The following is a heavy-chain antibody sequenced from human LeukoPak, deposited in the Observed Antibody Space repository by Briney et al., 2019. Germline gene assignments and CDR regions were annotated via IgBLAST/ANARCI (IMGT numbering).Heavy chain of an antibody. Sequence: GEPLKIACKGSGYTFTRHWIAWVRQMPGKGLEWMGITYPGDSDTRYSPSFRGQVSISADKSVSTAYLQWSSLKASDTAMYYCARSITGYSSRWLFDYWGQGIQVTVSS. J-gene: IGHJ4*02. V-gene: IGHV5-51*01. CDR3: ARSITGYSSRWLFDY. CDR1: GYTFTRHW. CDR2: TYPGDSDT. D-gene: IGHD1-14*01.